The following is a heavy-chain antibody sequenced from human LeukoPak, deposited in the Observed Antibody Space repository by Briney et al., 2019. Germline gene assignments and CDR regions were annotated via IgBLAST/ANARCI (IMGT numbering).Heavy chain of an antibody. D-gene: IGHD2-2*01. J-gene: IGHJ3*02. CDR1: GGTFSSYA. CDR2: IIPIFGTA. Sequence: SVKVSCKASGGTFSSYAISWVRQAPGQGLEWMGGIIPIFGTANYAQKFQGRVTITADESTSTAYMELSSLRSEDTAVYYCAYIVVVPAASDEAFDIWGQGTMVTVSS. V-gene: IGHV1-69*13. CDR3: AYIVVVPAASDEAFDI.